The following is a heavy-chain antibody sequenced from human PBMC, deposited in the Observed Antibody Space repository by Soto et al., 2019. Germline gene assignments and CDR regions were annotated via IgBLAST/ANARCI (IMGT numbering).Heavy chain of an antibody. CDR2: INAGTGQV. CDR3: ARVMAVQAFDI. V-gene: IGHV1-3*01. CDR1: GYIFTRYG. D-gene: IGHD4-17*01. J-gene: IGHJ3*02. Sequence: ASVKVSCKASGYIFTRYGIYWVRQAPGQGLEWVGWINAGTGQVKYSQKFQGRVSITRDTSASTAYMELSSLKSEDTAVYYCARVMAVQAFDIWGQGTKVTVSS.